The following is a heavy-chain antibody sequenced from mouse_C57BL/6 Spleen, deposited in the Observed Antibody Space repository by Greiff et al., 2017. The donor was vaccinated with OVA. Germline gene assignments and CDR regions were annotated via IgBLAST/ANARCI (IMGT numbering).Heavy chain of an antibody. V-gene: IGHV1-55*01. CDR2: IYPGSGST. CDR3: ARLGGYGGYAMDY. D-gene: IGHD2-2*01. J-gene: IGHJ4*01. Sequence: QVQLKQPGAELVKPGASVKMSCKASGYTFTSYWITWVKQRPGQGLEWIGDIYPGSGSTNYNEKFKSKATLTVDTSSSTAYMQLSSLTSEDSAVYYCARLGGYGGYAMDYWGQGTSVTVSS. CDR1: GYTFTSYW.